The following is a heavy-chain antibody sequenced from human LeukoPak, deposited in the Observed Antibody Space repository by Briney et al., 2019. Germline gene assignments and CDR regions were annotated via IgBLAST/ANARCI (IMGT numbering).Heavy chain of an antibody. CDR1: GFTVSSNY. D-gene: IGHD3/OR15-3a*01. V-gene: IGHV3-66*01. J-gene: IGHJ4*02. Sequence: GGSLRLSCAASGFTVSSNYMSWVRQAPGKGLEWVSVIYSGGSTYYADSVKGRFTISRDNSKNTLYLQVNSLRAEDTAVYYCARDRDWFGGTSYCFDYWGQGTLVTVSS. CDR3: ARDRDWFGGTSYCFDY. CDR2: IYSGGST.